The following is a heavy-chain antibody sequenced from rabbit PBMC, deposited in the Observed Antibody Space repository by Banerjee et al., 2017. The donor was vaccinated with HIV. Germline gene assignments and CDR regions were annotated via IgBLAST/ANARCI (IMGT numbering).Heavy chain of an antibody. CDR2: IYTGSSGST. CDR1: GFSFSSSYW. J-gene: IGHJ2*01. CDR3: ARRGAGAAGDNYATGDAFDP. V-gene: IGHV1S45*01. D-gene: IGHD6-1*01. Sequence: QEQLEESGGDLVKPEGSLTLTCTASGFSFSSSYWICWVRQAPGTGLEWIACIYTGSSGSTYYASWAKGRFTISKTSSTTVTLQMTSLTAADTATYFCARRGAGAAGDNYATGDAFDPWGQGTLVTVS.